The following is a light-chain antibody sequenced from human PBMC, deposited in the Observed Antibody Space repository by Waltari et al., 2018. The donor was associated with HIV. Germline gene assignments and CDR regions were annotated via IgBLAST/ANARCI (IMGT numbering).Light chain of an antibody. CDR3: CSYAGISTL. V-gene: IGLV2-23*02. Sequence: QSALTQPASVSASPGQSITISCSGPSRAVGGYNLVSWYQQHPGKAPKLIIYEVTQRPSGISNRFSGSKSGNTASLTISGLQAEDEADYYCCSYAGISTLFGGGTKLTVL. CDR1: SRAVGGYNL. CDR2: EVT. J-gene: IGLJ2*01.